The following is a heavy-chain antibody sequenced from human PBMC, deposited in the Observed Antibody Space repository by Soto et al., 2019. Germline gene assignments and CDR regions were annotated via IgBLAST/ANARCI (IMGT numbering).Heavy chain of an antibody. V-gene: IGHV4-30-4*01. CDR2: IYKSATT. D-gene: IGHD7-27*01. CDR1: GDSISNLDYF. Sequence: SETLSLTCSVSGDSISNLDYFWAWIRQPPGQALEYIGYIYKSATTYYNPSFESRVAISVDTSKSQISLNVTSVTAADTAVYFCARGRYCLTGRCFPNWFDSWGQGALVTVSS. J-gene: IGHJ5*01. CDR3: ARGRYCLTGRCFPNWFDS.